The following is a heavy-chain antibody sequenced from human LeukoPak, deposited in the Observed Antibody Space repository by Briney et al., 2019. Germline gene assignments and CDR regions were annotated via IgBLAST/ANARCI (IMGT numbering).Heavy chain of an antibody. V-gene: IGHV3-74*01. D-gene: IGHD3-16*01. J-gene: IGHJ4*02. CDR3: ARWGFKGGVDY. CDR1: GFTFSSYW. Sequence: QSGGSLRLSCAASGFTFSSYWMHWVRQVPGQGLVWVSHIDGDGRITNYGDSVKGRFTISRDNAENSLYLQMNSLRADDTAVYYCARWGFKGGVDYWGQGTLVTVSS. CDR2: IDGDGRIT.